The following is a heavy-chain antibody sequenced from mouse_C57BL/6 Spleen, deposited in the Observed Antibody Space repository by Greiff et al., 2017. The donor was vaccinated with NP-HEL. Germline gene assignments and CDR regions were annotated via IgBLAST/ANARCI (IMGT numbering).Heavy chain of an antibody. V-gene: IGHV1-54*01. CDR1: GYAFTNYL. D-gene: IGHD2-5*01. J-gene: IGHJ2*01. CDR3: ARDSNYNYFDD. CDR2: INPGSGGT. Sequence: VQLQQSGAELVRPGTSVKVSCKASGYAFTNYLIEWVKQRPGQGLEWIGVINPGSGGTNYNEKFKGKATLTADKSSSTAYMQLSSLTSEDSAVYFCARDSNYNYFDDWGQGTTLTVSS.